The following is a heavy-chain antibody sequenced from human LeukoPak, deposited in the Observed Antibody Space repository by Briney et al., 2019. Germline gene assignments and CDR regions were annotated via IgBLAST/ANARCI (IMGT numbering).Heavy chain of an antibody. CDR3: VKSPWYHGSGSYSGTIH. CDR2: IYSGGNT. V-gene: IGHV3-66*01. D-gene: IGHD3-10*01. CDR1: GFTVSSNY. J-gene: IGHJ4*02. Sequence: GGSLRLSCAASGFTVSSNYMNWVRQAPGKGLEWVSVIYSGGNTYHADSVKGRLTISRDDSKNTVYLQMNSLRAEDTAVYYCVKSPWYHGSGSYSGTIHWGQGTLVTVSS.